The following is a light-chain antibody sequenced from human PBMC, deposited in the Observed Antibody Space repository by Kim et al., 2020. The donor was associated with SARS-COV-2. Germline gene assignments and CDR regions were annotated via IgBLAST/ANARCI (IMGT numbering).Light chain of an antibody. Sequence: APVGDRVTITCRSSQDIGNDLGWYQQSPGRAPQRLIYGASNLQSGVPSRFSGSGSESEFTLTINSLQPEDFATYFCLQHRTYPITFGQGTRLEIK. CDR3: LQHRTYPIT. CDR1: QDIGND. V-gene: IGKV1-17*01. J-gene: IGKJ5*01. CDR2: GAS.